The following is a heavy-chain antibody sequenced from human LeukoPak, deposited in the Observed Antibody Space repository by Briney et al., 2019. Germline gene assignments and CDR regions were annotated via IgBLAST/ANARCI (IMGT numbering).Heavy chain of an antibody. D-gene: IGHD3-16*02. Sequence: SETLSLTCTVSGGSISSYYWSWIRQPAGKGLEWIGRIYTSGSTNYNPSLKSRVTMSGDTSKNQFSLKLSSVTAADTAVYYCARGEQLSSGYAFDIWGQGTMVTVSS. CDR2: IYTSGST. J-gene: IGHJ3*02. V-gene: IGHV4-4*07. CDR1: GGSISSYY. CDR3: ARGEQLSSGYAFDI.